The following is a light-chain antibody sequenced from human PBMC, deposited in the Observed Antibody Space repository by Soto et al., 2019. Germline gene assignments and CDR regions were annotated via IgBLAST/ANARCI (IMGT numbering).Light chain of an antibody. CDR2: DAS. CDR1: QSVNSY. V-gene: IGKV3-11*01. CDR3: QQRSNWPPIT. J-gene: IGKJ5*01. Sequence: EIVLTQSPATLALSPGERATLSCRASQSVNSYLAWYQQRPGQYPRLLIYDASNRATGIPARFSGSGSGTDFTLTISSLEPEDFAVYYCQQRSNWPPITFGQGTRLEIK.